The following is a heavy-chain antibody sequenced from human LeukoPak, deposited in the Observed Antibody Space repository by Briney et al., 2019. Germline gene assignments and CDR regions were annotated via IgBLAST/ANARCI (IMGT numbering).Heavy chain of an antibody. V-gene: IGHV3-7*01. CDR1: GFTFSMYW. D-gene: IGHD6-6*01. CDR2: IKEDGSEK. J-gene: IGHJ4*02. CDR3: ARVFRRSSGRAIDY. Sequence: GGSLRLSCAASGFTFSMYWMSWVRQAPGKGLEWVANIKEDGSEKYYVDSVKGRFTISRDNTENSLYLQMNSLRAEDTAVYYCARVFRRSSGRAIDYWGQGTLVTVS.